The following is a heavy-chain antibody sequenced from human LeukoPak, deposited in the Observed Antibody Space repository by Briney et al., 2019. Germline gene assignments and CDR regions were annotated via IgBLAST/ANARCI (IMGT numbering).Heavy chain of an antibody. CDR1: GDSISSNSAA. J-gene: IGHJ4*02. V-gene: IGHV6-1*01. CDR2: TFYRSKWYN. Sequence: SQTLSLTCAISGDSISSNSAAWNWIRQSPSRGLEWLGRTFYRSKWYNDYALSVRSRITINPDTSNNQFSLQLNSVTPEDTAVYYCARDRPYYNSGSCLDHWGQGTLVTVSS. D-gene: IGHD3-10*01. CDR3: ARDRPYYNSGSCLDH.